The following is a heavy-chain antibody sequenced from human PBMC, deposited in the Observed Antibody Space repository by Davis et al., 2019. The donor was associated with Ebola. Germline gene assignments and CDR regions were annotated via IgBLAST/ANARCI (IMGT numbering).Heavy chain of an antibody. CDR2: IYYSGST. CDR1: GGSISSGGYY. CDR3: AREGGYGDYL. J-gene: IGHJ4*02. V-gene: IGHV4-61*08. D-gene: IGHD4-17*01. Sequence: PSETLSLTCTVSGGSISSGGYYWSWIRQPPGKGLEWIGYIYYSGSTNYNPSLKSRVTISVDTSKNQFSLKLSSVTAADTAVYYCAREGGYGDYLWGQGTLVTVSS.